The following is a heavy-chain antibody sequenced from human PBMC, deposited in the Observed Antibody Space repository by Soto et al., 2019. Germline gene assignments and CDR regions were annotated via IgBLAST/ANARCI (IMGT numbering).Heavy chain of an antibody. CDR2: IYYSGST. J-gene: IGHJ4*02. Sequence: SETLSLTCTVSGGSVSSGSYYWSWIRQPPGKGLEWIGYIYYSGSTNYNPSLKSRVTISVDTSKNQFSLKLSSVTAADTAVYYCARVGWIQYYFDYWGQGTLVTVSP. CDR1: GGSVSSGSYY. D-gene: IGHD5-18*01. CDR3: ARVGWIQYYFDY. V-gene: IGHV4-61*01.